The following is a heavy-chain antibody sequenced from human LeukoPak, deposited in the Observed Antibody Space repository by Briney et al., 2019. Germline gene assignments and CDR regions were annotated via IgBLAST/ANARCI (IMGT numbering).Heavy chain of an antibody. CDR3: ARLHRSYYDSSGYSDAFDI. J-gene: IGHJ3*02. V-gene: IGHV3-48*04. D-gene: IGHD3-22*01. Sequence: GGSLRLSCAASGFTFSSYSMNWVRQAPGKGLEWVSYISSSSSTIYYADSVKGRFTISRDNAKNSLYLQMNSLRAEDTAVYYCARLHRSYYDSSGYSDAFDIWGQGTMVTVSS. CDR1: GFTFSSYS. CDR2: ISSSSSTI.